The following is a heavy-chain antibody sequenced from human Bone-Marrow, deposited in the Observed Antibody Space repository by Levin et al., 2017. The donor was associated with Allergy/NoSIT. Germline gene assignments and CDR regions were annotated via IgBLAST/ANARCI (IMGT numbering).Heavy chain of an antibody. CDR2: IIPISGIT. D-gene: IGHD5-18*01. J-gene: IGHJ4*02. CDR1: GGTLSRYG. CDR3: ARFNPIGEAMWPNVLGG. Sequence: ASVKVSCKASGGTLSRYGISWVRQAPGQGLEWMGRIIPISGITTHAQKFQGRVTITADKSTGTAYMELSSLRSEDTALYYCARFNPIGEAMWPNVLGGWGLGTLVTISS. V-gene: IGHV1-69*04.